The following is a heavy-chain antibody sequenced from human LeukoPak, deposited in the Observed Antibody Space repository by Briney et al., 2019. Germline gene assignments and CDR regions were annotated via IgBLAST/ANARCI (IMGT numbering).Heavy chain of an antibody. CDR2: MNQDGSEK. J-gene: IGHJ4*02. Sequence: KPGGSLRLSCAASGFTFSNSWMSWVRQAPGKGLEWVANMNQDGSEKYYLDSVKGRFTISRDNSKNTLYLQMNSLRAEDTAVYYCARDPNIAAAAYYFDYWGQGTLVTVSS. CDR3: ARDPNIAAAAYYFDY. CDR1: GFTFSNSW. D-gene: IGHD6-13*01. V-gene: IGHV3-7*01.